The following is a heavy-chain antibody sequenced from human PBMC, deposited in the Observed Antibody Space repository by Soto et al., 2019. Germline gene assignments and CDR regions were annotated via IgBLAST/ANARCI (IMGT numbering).Heavy chain of an antibody. CDR1: GYTFTSYA. J-gene: IGHJ2*01. Sequence: QVQLVQSGAEEKKPGALVKVSCKASGYTFTSYAMHWVRQAPGQRLEWMGWINAGNGNTKYSQKFQGRVTITRDTSASTAYMELSSLRSEDTAVYYCARAPSWWYFDLWGRGTLVTVSS. CDR3: ARAPSWWYFDL. CDR2: INAGNGNT. V-gene: IGHV1-3*05.